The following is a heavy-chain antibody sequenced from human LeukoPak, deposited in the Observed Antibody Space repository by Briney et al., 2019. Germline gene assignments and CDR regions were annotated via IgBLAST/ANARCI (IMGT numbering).Heavy chain of an antibody. Sequence: ASVKASCKASGYTFTGYYMHWVRQAPGQGLEWMGWINPNSGGTNYAQKFQGRVTMTRDTSISTAYMELSRLRSDDTAVYYCARGYYYGSGSYYYGMDVWGQGTTVTVSS. V-gene: IGHV1-2*02. J-gene: IGHJ6*02. D-gene: IGHD3-10*01. CDR3: ARGYYYGSGSYYYGMDV. CDR1: GYTFTGYY. CDR2: INPNSGGT.